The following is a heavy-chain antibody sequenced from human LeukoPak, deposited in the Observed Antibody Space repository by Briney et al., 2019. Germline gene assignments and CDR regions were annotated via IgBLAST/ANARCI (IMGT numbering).Heavy chain of an antibody. J-gene: IGHJ5*02. CDR3: ARGPYSNYWFDP. Sequence: GASVKVSCKTSGYTFTSYAMHWVRLAPGQRLEWMGWINAGNGNTKYSQKFQDRVTITRDTSASTAYMELSSLRSEDTAVYFCARGPYSNYWFDPWDQGTRVTVSS. CDR1: GYTFTSYA. CDR2: INAGNGNT. V-gene: IGHV1-3*01. D-gene: IGHD4-11*01.